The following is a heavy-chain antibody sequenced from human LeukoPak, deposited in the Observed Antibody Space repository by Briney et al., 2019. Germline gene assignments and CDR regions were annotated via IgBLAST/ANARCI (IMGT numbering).Heavy chain of an antibody. Sequence: EASVKVSCKASGYTFTGYYMHWVRQAPGQGLEWMGCINPNSGGTNYAQKFQGRVTMTRDTSISTAYMELSRLRSDDTAVYYCATTMVRGVIISRYYYYYMDVWGKGTTVTVSS. CDR1: GYTFTGYY. CDR2: INPNSGGT. CDR3: ATTMVRGVIISRYYYYYMDV. J-gene: IGHJ6*03. V-gene: IGHV1-2*02. D-gene: IGHD3-10*01.